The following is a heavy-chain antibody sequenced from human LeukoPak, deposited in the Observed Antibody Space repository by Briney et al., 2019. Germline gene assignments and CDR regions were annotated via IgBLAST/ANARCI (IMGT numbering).Heavy chain of an antibody. CDR3: ARDRLDIVPSAYYYYSYMNV. D-gene: IGHD2-2*03. J-gene: IGHJ6*03. V-gene: IGHV1-69*05. Sequence: ASVKVSCKASAGTFSSYAISWVRQAPGQGLEWMGGIIPIFGTANYAQKFQGRVTITTDESTSTAYMELSSLRSEDTAVYYCARDRLDIVPSAYYYYSYMNVWDKGTTVTVSS. CDR2: IIPIFGTA. CDR1: AGTFSSYA.